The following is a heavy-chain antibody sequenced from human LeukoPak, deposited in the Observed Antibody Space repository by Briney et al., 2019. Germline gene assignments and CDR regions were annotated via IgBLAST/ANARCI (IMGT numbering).Heavy chain of an antibody. Sequence: GGSLRLSCAASGFTFSSYAMDWVRQAPGKGLEWVAVISYDGSNKYYADSVKGRFTISRDNSKNTLYLQMNSLRAEDTAVYYCARGDYGDYRYYLDYWGQGTLVTVSS. CDR3: ARGDYGDYRYYLDY. CDR1: GFTFSSYA. J-gene: IGHJ4*02. V-gene: IGHV3-30-3*01. CDR2: ISYDGSNK. D-gene: IGHD4-17*01.